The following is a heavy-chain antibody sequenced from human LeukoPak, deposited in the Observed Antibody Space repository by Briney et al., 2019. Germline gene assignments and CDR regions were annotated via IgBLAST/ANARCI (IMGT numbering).Heavy chain of an antibody. D-gene: IGHD1-26*01. CDR3: ARGAKWAYYFDY. CDR2: INGDESST. J-gene: IGHJ4*02. Sequence: GGSLRLSCAASGFTFSSHSMNWVRQVPGRGLEWVSRINGDESSTNYADSVKGRFTISRDNAKDTLYLHMNSLTAEDTAVYYCARGAKWAYYFDYWGQGTLVTVSS. CDR1: GFTFSSHS. V-gene: IGHV3-74*01.